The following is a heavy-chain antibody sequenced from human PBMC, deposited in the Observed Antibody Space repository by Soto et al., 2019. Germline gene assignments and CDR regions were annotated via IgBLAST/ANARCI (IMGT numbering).Heavy chain of an antibody. CDR1: GDSIRGGGHY. Sequence: QVQLQESGPGLVKPSQTLSLTCSVSGDSIRGGGHYWTWIRQFPGKGLEWIGYVYHSGSTHYNPSLRARLTISIDTSKNQFSLRLISVTAAETALYYCARDTGLAPTVWGYWGHGTQVTVSS. V-gene: IGHV4-31*03. CDR2: VYHSGST. CDR3: ARDTGLAPTVWGY. J-gene: IGHJ4*03. D-gene: IGHD7-27*01.